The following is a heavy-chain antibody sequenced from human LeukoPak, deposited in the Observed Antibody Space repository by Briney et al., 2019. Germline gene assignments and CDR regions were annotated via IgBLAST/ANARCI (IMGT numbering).Heavy chain of an antibody. V-gene: IGHV3-30*02. CDR2: IWRDGNNR. CDR1: GFSFRNYG. Sequence: GGSLRLSCAASGFSFRNYGMHGVRQATGKGLEWVSCIWRDGNNRFYADSVKGRLPISRDNSKNMLFLQLDRIRAEDTGIYYCAKDPGASVSGFHMDVWGKGTTVIVSS. J-gene: IGHJ6*03. CDR3: AKDPGASVSGFHMDV. D-gene: IGHD2-8*02.